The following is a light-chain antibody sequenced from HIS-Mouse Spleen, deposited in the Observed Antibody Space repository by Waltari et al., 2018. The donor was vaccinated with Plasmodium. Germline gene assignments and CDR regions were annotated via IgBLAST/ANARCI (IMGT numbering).Light chain of an antibody. CDR2: EVS. CDR3: SSYAGSNNLV. V-gene: IGLV2-8*01. J-gene: IGLJ2*01. CDR1: SSDVGGYNY. Sequence: QSALTQPPSASGSPGQSVTISCTGTSSDVGGYNYVSWYQQHPGKAPKLMIYEVSKRPAGVPDRFSGSKSGNTASLTVSELQAEDAADYYGSSYAGSNNLVFGGGTKLTVL.